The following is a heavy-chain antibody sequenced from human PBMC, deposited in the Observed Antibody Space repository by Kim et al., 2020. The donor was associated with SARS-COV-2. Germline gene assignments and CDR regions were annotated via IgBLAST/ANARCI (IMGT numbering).Heavy chain of an antibody. J-gene: IGHJ4*02. CDR1: GGSIKSYF. CDR3: ARENLAGNQKI. CDR2: IYSSGNT. V-gene: IGHV4-4*07. Sequence: SETLSLTCTVSGGSIKSYFWAWIRLPAGKRPEWIGHIYSSGNTIYNPFLSGRATMSVDTSQNQFSLQLRSVTAADTATYYCARENLAGNQKIWGRGTLVTVSS. D-gene: IGHD6-19*01.